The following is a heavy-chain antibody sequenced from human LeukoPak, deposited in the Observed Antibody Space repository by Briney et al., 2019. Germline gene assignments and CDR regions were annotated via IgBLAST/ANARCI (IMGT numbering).Heavy chain of an antibody. CDR3: ARERRAWGEDF. V-gene: IGHV4-59*01. Sequence: SETLSLTCTVSGGSINTYYWSWIRQPPGKGLEWIGYISYSGSRNYNPSLKSRVTISVDTSKNQISLNLRSVTAADTAVYYCARERRAWGEDFWGQGTLVTVSS. D-gene: IGHD3-16*01. CDR1: GGSINTYY. CDR2: ISYSGSR. J-gene: IGHJ4*02.